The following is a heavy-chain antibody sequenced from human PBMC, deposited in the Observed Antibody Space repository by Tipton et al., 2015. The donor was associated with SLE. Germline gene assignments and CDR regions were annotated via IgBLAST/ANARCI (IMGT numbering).Heavy chain of an antibody. CDR3: ARPLYSSSWYYFDY. CDR1: GGSISSSSYY. V-gene: IGHV4-39*01. D-gene: IGHD6-13*01. J-gene: IGHJ4*02. Sequence: TLSLTCTVSGGSISSSSYYWGWRRQPPGKGLEWIGSIYYSGSTYYNPSLKSRVTISVDTSQNQFSLKLSSVTAADTAVYYCARPLYSSSWYYFDYWGQGTLVTVSS. CDR2: IYYSGST.